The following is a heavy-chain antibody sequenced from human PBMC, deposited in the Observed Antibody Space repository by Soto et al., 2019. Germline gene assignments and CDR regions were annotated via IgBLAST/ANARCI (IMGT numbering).Heavy chain of an antibody. Sequence: QVQLQESGPGLVKPSQTLSLTCTVSGGSISSGDYYWSWIRQPPGKGLEWIGYIYYSGSTYYNPSLESRLTISADTSKNQFSLKLSSVTAADTAVYYCARVRFEYGMDVWGQGTTVTVSS. D-gene: IGHD3-10*01. CDR2: IYYSGST. CDR3: ARVRFEYGMDV. V-gene: IGHV4-30-4*01. J-gene: IGHJ6*02. CDR1: GGSISSGDYY.